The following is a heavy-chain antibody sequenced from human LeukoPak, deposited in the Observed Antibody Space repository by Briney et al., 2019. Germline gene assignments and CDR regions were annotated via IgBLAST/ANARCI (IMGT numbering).Heavy chain of an antibody. CDR3: ARDRDQTGAYYYYYMDV. CDR1: GFSFSTYE. V-gene: IGHV3-48*03. J-gene: IGHJ6*03. CDR2: ISSSGNAI. Sequence: PGGSLRLSCAASGFSFSTYEMNWVRQAPGKGLEWVSYISSSGNAIYYADSVKGRFTFSRDNAKNSLYLQMNSLRAEDTAVYYCARDRDQTGAYYYYYMDVWGKGTTVTVSS. D-gene: IGHD2-8*02.